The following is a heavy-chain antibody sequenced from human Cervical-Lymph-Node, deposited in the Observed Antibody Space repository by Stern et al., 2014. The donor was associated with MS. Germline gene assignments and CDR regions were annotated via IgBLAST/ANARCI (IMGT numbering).Heavy chain of an antibody. CDR3: ARFSG. CDR1: GGTLANYT. CDR2: IIPFFDIT. V-gene: IGHV1-69*01. D-gene: IGHD2-8*02. J-gene: IGHJ4*02. Sequence: QVQLGQSGAEVKKPGSSVRVSCKASGGTLANYTISWVRQAPGQGLQWMGEIIPFFDITTYAQNFRGRVTITADASTTTVYMELSSLRSEDTAIYYCARFSGWGQGTLVIVSS.